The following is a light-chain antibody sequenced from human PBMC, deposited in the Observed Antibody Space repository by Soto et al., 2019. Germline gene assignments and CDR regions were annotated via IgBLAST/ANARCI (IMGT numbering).Light chain of an antibody. CDR2: EVS. Sequence: QSALTQPASVSGSPGQSITISCTGTSSDVGGYNYVSWYQQHPGKAPKLMIYEVSNRPSGVSNRFSGSKSGNTASLTISGLQAEDEADYYCSSYADNNRLVFGGGTKVTVL. J-gene: IGLJ2*01. CDR3: SSYADNNRLV. CDR1: SSDVGGYNY. V-gene: IGLV2-14*01.